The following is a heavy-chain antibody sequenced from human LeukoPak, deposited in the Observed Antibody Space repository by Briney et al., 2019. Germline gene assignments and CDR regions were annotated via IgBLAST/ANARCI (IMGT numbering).Heavy chain of an antibody. CDR1: GFTFSSYV. Sequence: GGSLRLSCAASGFTFSSYVMHWVRQAPGKGLEWVAVISYDGSNKYYADSVKGRFTISRDNSKNTLYLQVNSLRAEDAAVYYCARDSSYFDYWGQGTLVTVSS. V-gene: IGHV3-30*04. CDR2: ISYDGSNK. J-gene: IGHJ4*02. CDR3: ARDSSYFDY.